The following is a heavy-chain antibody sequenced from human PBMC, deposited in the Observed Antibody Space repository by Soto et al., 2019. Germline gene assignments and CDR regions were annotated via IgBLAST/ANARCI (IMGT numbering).Heavy chain of an antibody. CDR2: IFYTGVT. Sequence: QVQLQESGPGLVKPSETLSLTCSVSGGSVSNASFYWTWIRQAPGTGLEYIGYIFYTGVTNYNPSLSSRVTTSLDTSKNHFSLKLNSMTAAETAVYYCVRGLDRSWYADLWGRGTLVTVSS. CDR3: VRGLDRSWYADL. J-gene: IGHJ2*01. V-gene: IGHV4-61*03. CDR1: GGSVSNASFY. D-gene: IGHD3-22*01.